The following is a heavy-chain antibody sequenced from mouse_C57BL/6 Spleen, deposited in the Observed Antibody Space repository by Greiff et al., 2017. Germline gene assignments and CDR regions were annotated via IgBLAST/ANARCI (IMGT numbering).Heavy chain of an antibody. CDR1: GYSFTGYY. J-gene: IGHJ4*01. D-gene: IGHD1-1*01. CDR2: INPSTGGT. Sequence: VHLQQSGPELVKPGASVKISCKASGYSFTGYYMNWVKQSPEKSLEWIGEINPSTGGTTYNQKFKAKATLTVDKSSSTAYMQLKSLTSEDSAVYYCARVPTVVATDYAMDYWGQGTSVTVSS. CDR3: ARVPTVVATDYAMDY. V-gene: IGHV1-42*01.